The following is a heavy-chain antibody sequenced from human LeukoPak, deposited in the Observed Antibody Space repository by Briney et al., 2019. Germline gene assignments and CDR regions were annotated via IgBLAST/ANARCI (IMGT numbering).Heavy chain of an antibody. Sequence: ASGRVSCKASGYTFTSYGISWVRQAPGQGLEWMGWISAYNGNTNYAQKLQGRVTMTTDTSTSTAYMELRSLRSDDTAVYYCAREPLQPDGDGAVDYWGQGTLVTVSS. CDR1: GYTFTSYG. D-gene: IGHD7-27*01. CDR3: AREPLQPDGDGAVDY. J-gene: IGHJ4*02. V-gene: IGHV1-18*01. CDR2: ISAYNGNT.